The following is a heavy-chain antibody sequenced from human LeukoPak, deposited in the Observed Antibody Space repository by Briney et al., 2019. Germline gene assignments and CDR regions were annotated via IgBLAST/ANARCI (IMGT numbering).Heavy chain of an antibody. CDR2: MYDSGST. CDR1: GGSVSSGSYY. Sequence: SETLSLTCTVSGGSVSSGSYYWSWIRQPPGKGLEWIGYMYDSGSTNYNPSLNSRVTISVDTSKNQFSLKLSSVTAADTAVYYCARGLLGWFDPWGQGTLVTVSS. J-gene: IGHJ5*02. V-gene: IGHV4-61*01. CDR3: ARGLLGWFDP.